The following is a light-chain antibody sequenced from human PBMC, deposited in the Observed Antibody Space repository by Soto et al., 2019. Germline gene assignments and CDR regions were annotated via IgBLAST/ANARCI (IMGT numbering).Light chain of an antibody. Sequence: EIVLTQSPGTLSLSPGERATLSCRASQSVSSYLAWYQQKPGQAPRLLIYDASNRAPGIPARFSGSGSGTDFTLTISSLEPEDFAVYYCHQRSNWPLTFGGGTKVEIK. V-gene: IGKV3-11*01. CDR3: HQRSNWPLT. J-gene: IGKJ4*01. CDR2: DAS. CDR1: QSVSSY.